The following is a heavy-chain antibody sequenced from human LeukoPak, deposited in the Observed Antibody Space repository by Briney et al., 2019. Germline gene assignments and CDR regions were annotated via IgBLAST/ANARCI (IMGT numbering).Heavy chain of an antibody. J-gene: IGHJ4*02. CDR2: ISGSGGST. CDR3: AKGSLGSWYYFDY. Sequence: GGSLRLSCAASGLTLSSYAMSWVRQAPGKGLEWVSSISGSGGSTYYADSVKGRFTISRDNSQNTLYLQMNSLRTEDTAVYYCAKGSLGSWYYFDYWGQGTLVTVSS. D-gene: IGHD6-13*01. V-gene: IGHV3-23*01. CDR1: GLTLSSYA.